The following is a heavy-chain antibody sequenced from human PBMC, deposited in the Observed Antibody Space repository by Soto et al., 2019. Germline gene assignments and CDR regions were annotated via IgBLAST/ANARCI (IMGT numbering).Heavy chain of an antibody. CDR3: ARQRYYYGSGSLRRGMDV. CDR1: GGSISSYY. CDR2: IYYSGST. V-gene: IGHV4-59*08. Sequence: SETLSLTCTVSGGSISSYYWSWIRQPPGKGLEWIGYIYYSGSTNYNPSLKSRVTISVDTSKNQFSLKLSSVTAADTAVYYCARQRYYYGSGSLRRGMDVWGQGTTVT. J-gene: IGHJ6*02. D-gene: IGHD3-10*01.